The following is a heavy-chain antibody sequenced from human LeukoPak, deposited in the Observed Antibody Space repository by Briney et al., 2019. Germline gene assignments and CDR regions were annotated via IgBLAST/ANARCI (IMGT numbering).Heavy chain of an antibody. Sequence: GGSLRLSCAASGFTFSNAWMNWVRQAPGKGLEWVGRIKSQTDGGTSDYAAPVKGRFTISRDDSKTTVYLQMNSLKTDDTAVYHCTTGASSSGFWGQGTLVTVSS. J-gene: IGHJ4*02. CDR2: IKSQTDGGTS. D-gene: IGHD6-6*01. CDR1: GFTFSNAW. V-gene: IGHV3-15*01. CDR3: TTGASSSGF.